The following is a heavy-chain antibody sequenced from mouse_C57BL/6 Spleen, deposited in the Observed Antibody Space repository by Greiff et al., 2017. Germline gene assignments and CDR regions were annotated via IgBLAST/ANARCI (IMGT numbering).Heavy chain of an antibody. D-gene: IGHD1-1*01. V-gene: IGHV1-59*01. CDR2: IDPSDSYT. J-gene: IGHJ2*01. CDR3: ARGGAYYYGSSYLYYFDY. CDR1: GYTFTSYW. Sequence: VQLQQPGAELVRPGTSVKLSCKASGYTFTSYWMHWVKQRPGQGLEWIGVIDPSDSYTNYNQRFKGQATLTVDPSSSTAYMQLSSLTSEDSAVYYCARGGAYYYGSSYLYYFDYWGQGTTLTVSS.